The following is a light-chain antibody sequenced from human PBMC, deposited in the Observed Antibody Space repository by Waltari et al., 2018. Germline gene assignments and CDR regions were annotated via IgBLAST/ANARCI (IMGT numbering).Light chain of an antibody. CDR1: QGINKW. CDR2: AAS. J-gene: IGKJ4*01. V-gene: IGKV1-12*02. CDR3: QQANSLPFT. Sequence: DIQMTQSPSSVSASIGDRVTITCRASQGINKWLVWYQQMPGKAPNVLIYAASILQSGVPSRFSGSGFGTDFTLAISSLQPEDFATYFCQQANSLPFTFGGGTKVEIK.